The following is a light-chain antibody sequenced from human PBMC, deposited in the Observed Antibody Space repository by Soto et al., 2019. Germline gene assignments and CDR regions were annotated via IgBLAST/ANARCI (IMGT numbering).Light chain of an antibody. CDR1: SSDVGGYNY. Sequence: LAQPASVSGSPGQSITVSCTGTSSDVGGYNYVSWYQQHPGKAPRLMIYDVTNRPSGVSNRFSGSKSGNTASLTISGLQAEDEADYYCSSYRRGSTYVFGTGTKVTVL. V-gene: IGLV2-14*01. J-gene: IGLJ1*01. CDR3: SSYRRGSTYV. CDR2: DVT.